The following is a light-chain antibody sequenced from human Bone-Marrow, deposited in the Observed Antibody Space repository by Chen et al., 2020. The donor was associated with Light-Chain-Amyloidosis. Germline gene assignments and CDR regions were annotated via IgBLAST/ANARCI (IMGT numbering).Light chain of an antibody. J-gene: IGLJ3*02. CDR2: DDS. V-gene: IGLV3-21*02. CDR3: QVWDRSSDRPV. Sequence: SYVLTQPSSVSVAPGQTATIACGGNNIGSTSVHWYQQTPGQAPLLVVYDDSDRPSGIPERFSGSYSGNTATLTIRRVEAEEEADDYGQVWDRSSDRPVFGGGTKLTVL. CDR1: NIGSTS.